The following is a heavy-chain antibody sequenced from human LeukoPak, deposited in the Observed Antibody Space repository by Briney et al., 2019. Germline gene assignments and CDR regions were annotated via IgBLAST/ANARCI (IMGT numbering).Heavy chain of an antibody. CDR2: IYYSGST. CDR1: GGSISSGGYY. J-gene: IGHJ3*02. CDR3: ASMQSSYYYDSSGGFAS. Sequence: PSQTLSLPCTVSGGSISSGGYYWSWIRQPPGKGLERIGYIYYSGSTYYDPSLKSRVTISVDTSKNQFSLKLSSVTAADPAVYYCASMQSSYYYDSSGGFASWGQGTMVTVS. V-gene: IGHV4-31*03. D-gene: IGHD3-22*01.